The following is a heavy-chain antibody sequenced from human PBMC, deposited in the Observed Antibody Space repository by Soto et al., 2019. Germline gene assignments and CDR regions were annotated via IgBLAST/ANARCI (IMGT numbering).Heavy chain of an antibody. J-gene: IGHJ6*02. V-gene: IGHV4-31*03. CDR3: AVSRDGYSMDV. CDR1: GGSVSSDVYY. D-gene: IGHD2-2*01. Sequence: SETLPLTCTFSGGSVSSDVYYWGWIRQHPGKGLEWIGYIYYSGSTYYNPSLKSRVTISVDTSKDQFSLKLSSVTAADTAEYYCAVSRDGYSMDVWGQGTTVTVSS. CDR2: IYYSGST.